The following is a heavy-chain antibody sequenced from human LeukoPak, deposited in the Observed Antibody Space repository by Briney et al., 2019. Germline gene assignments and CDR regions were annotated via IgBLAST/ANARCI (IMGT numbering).Heavy chain of an antibody. CDR1: GFTFSSYW. V-gene: IGHV3-74*01. CDR2: INSDGSST. D-gene: IGHD6-19*01. CDR3: ARGGSSGWNDN. J-gene: IGHJ4*02. Sequence: PGGALRFSCVASGFTFSSYWMHWVRQAPGKVLVWVSRINSDGSSTSYADFVKGRFAISRDNAKNTLYLQMNSLKAEDTAVYYCARGGSSGWNDNWGQGTLVTVSS.